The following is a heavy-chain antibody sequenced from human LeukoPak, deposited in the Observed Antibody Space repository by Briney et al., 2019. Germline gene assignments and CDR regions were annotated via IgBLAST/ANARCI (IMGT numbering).Heavy chain of an antibody. CDR1: GITFRSYG. CDR3: ATEDH. CDR2: ISFDGSDK. Sequence: GTSLGLSCITSGITFRSYGIHWVRQAPGKGLEWVSFISFDGSDKYYADSVKGRFTISRDNSKSTLFLQMNSLRPEDTAIYYCATEDHWGQGTLVTVSS. V-gene: IGHV3-30*03. J-gene: IGHJ4*02.